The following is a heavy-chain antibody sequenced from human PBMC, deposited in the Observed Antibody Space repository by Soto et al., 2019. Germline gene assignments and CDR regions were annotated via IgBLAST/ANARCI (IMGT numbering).Heavy chain of an antibody. V-gene: IGHV3-33*01. J-gene: IGHJ6*02. D-gene: IGHD1-26*01. Sequence: PGGSLRLSCAASGFDFSSYGMHWVRQTPGKGLEWVAVLGFDGGGRYYADSVKGRFTISRDNSKKMLYLQMDSLRAEDTALYYFAREPVGPDYAMDVWGQGTTVTVSS. CDR2: LGFDGGGR. CDR3: AREPVGPDYAMDV. CDR1: GFDFSSYG.